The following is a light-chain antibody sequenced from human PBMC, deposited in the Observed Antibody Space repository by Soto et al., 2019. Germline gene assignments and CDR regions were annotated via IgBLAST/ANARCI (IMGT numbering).Light chain of an antibody. Sequence: EIVLTQSPGTLSLSPGERATLSCRASQSVSSSFLAWYQQKPGQAPRLLISGASTRTTGIPDRFSGGGSGSDFTLTIGRLEPEDSAVYYCQYYGASSWTFGQGTKVELK. CDR2: GAS. CDR1: QSVSSSF. CDR3: QYYGASSWT. J-gene: IGKJ1*01. V-gene: IGKV3-20*01.